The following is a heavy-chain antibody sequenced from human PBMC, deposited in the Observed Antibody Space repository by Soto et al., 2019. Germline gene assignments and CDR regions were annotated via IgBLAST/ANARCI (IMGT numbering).Heavy chain of an antibody. Sequence: PSETLSLTCTVSGGSISSGDYYWSWIRQPPGKGLEWIGYIYYSGTTYYNPSLRSQVTISVDTSKNHFSLTLSSVTAADTAVYYCARGPCGDKVHYWRQGALVTVSS. CDR3: ARGPCGDKVHY. CDR2: IYYSGTT. V-gene: IGHV4-30-4*01. D-gene: IGHD3-16*01. J-gene: IGHJ4*02. CDR1: GGSISSGDYY.